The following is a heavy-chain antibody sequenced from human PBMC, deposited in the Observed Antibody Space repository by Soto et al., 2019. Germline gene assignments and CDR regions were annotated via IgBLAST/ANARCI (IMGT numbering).Heavy chain of an antibody. Sequence: SETLSLTCAVYGGSFSGYYWSWIRQPPGKGLEWIGEINHSGSTNYNPSLKSRVTISVDTSKNQFSLKLSSVTAADTAVYYRARVTSEYSGYDPFYYWGQG. CDR2: INHSGST. V-gene: IGHV4-34*01. CDR1: GGSFSGYY. CDR3: ARVTSEYSGYDPFYY. D-gene: IGHD5-12*01. J-gene: IGHJ4*02.